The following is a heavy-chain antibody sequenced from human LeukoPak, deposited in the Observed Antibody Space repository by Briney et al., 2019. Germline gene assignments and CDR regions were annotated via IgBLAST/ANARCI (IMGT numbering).Heavy chain of an antibody. Sequence: PGGSLRLSCAASGFTFSSYSMNWVRQAPGKGLEWVSYISSSSSTIYYADSVKGRFTISRDNSKNTLYLQMNSLRAEDTAVYYCAKDSVGDSGWYFDYWGQGTLVTVSS. CDR3: AKDSVGDSGWYFDY. CDR1: GFTFSSYS. D-gene: IGHD6-19*01. J-gene: IGHJ4*02. V-gene: IGHV3-48*01. CDR2: ISSSSSTI.